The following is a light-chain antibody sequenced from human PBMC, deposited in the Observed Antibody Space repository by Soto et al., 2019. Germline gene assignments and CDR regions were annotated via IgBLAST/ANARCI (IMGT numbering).Light chain of an antibody. Sequence: EIVMTQSPATLSVSPGERATLSCRASQSVTGNLAWYQQKPGQAPRLLIYGASTRGTAIAARFSGSGSGTEFTLTISSLQSEDCAVYYCQQYSSWPLTFGGGTKVEI. J-gene: IGKJ4*01. CDR1: QSVTGN. CDR3: QQYSSWPLT. CDR2: GAS. V-gene: IGKV3-15*01.